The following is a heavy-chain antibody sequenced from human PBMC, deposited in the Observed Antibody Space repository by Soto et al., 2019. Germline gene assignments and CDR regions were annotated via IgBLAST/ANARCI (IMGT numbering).Heavy chain of an antibody. J-gene: IGHJ6*02. CDR3: ARVGEGFYYGMDV. Sequence: SETLSLTCTVSGGSISSRNWWRWVPPPPCKGLEWIEEFYHSAATNHNPPLKSRVTISPDISKNHFSLILTSVTAADTAVYYCARVGEGFYYGMDVWGQGTTVTVSS. CDR2: FYHSAAT. V-gene: IGHV4-4*02. CDR1: GGSISSRNW.